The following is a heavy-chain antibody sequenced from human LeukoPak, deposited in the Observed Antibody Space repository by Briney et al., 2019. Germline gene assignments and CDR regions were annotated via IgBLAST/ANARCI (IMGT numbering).Heavy chain of an antibody. V-gene: IGHV4-39*01. CDR3: ARHGRSSAYYYSYYFDD. Sequence: PSETLSLTCTVSGGSISSSNYYWGWIRQPPGKGLEWIGSIYYSGSTYYNPSLKSRVTISVDTSKNQFSLKLSSVTAADTAVYFCARHGRSSAYYYSYYFDDWGQGTLVTVSS. D-gene: IGHD3-22*01. CDR2: IYYSGST. J-gene: IGHJ4*02. CDR1: GGSISSSNYY.